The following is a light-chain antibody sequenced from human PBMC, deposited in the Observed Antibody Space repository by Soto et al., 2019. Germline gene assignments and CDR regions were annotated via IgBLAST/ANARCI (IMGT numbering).Light chain of an antibody. V-gene: IGKV3D-15*01. Sequence: MTQSTPNLSLSPGETHTLSRSAGHRSNNCLAWYHQKLAQAHTLILYGASTRATGIPARFSGSGSATEFTLTISSLQSEDFAIYYCQQYHNCPTITFGQGTRLEIK. CDR3: QQYHNCPTIT. CDR1: HRSNNC. J-gene: IGKJ5*01. CDR2: GAS.